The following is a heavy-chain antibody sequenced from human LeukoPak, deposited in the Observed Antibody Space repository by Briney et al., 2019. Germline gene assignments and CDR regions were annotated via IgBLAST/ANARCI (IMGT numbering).Heavy chain of an antibody. CDR3: ASPGYSSVFDY. CDR1: GYSFNMYW. CDR2: IYPGDSDT. V-gene: IGHV5-51*01. J-gene: IGHJ4*02. D-gene: IGHD6-19*01. Sequence: GESLKISCKGSGYSFNMYWIGRARQMPGKGLEWMGIIYPGDSDTRYSPSFQGQVTISADKSISTAYLQWSSLKASDTAMYYCASPGYSSVFDYWGQGTLVTVSS.